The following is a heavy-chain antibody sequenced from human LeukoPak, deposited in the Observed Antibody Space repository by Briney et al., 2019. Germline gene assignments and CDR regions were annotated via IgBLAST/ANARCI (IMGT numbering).Heavy chain of an antibody. CDR2: ITSSSSYT. V-gene: IGHV3-21*01. CDR1: GFTFSSYS. CDR3: ATLDYDFWSGYAFDI. Sequence: GGSLRLSCAASGFTFSSYSMNWVRQAPGKGLEWVSSITSSSSYTYYADSVKGRFTISRDNAKNSLYLQMNSLRAEDTAVYCCATLDYDFWSGYAFDIWGQGTMVTVSS. D-gene: IGHD3-3*01. J-gene: IGHJ3*02.